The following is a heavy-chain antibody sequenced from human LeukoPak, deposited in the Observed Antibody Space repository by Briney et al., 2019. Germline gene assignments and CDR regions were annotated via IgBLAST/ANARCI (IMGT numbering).Heavy chain of an antibody. Sequence: ASVKVSCKASGYTFTSYGINWVRQATGQGLEWMGWMNPNSGNTGYAQKFQGRVTITRNTSISTAYMELSSLRSEDTAVYYCARDGGGRAYYYYYYMDVWGKGTTVTVSS. D-gene: IGHD3-16*01. V-gene: IGHV1-8*03. J-gene: IGHJ6*03. CDR2: MNPNSGNT. CDR1: GYTFTSYG. CDR3: ARDGGGRAYYYYYYMDV.